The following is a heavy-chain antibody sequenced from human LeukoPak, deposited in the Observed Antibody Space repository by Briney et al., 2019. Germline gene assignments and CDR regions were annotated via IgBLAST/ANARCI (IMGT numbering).Heavy chain of an antibody. CDR1: GFTFSNYA. D-gene: IGHD1-26*01. CDR2: IWYDGSNE. J-gene: IGHJ4*02. V-gene: IGHV3-33*01. CDR3: ARSSGTYHFDY. Sequence: GRSLRLSCAASGFTFSNYAMHWVRQAPGKGLECVALIWYDGSNEFYADSVKGRFTISRDNSKNTLYLQMNSLRAEDTAVYYCARSSGTYHFDYWGQGTLVTVSS.